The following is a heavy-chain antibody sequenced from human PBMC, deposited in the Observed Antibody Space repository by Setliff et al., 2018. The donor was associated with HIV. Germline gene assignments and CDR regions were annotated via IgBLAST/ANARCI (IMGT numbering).Heavy chain of an antibody. CDR3: AGDHPGIAY. Sequence: GESLKISCQGSGYNFVDYSIAWVRQVPGKGLEWMGIIYPVDSETRYSPSFQGQVTISADKSINTAYLQWTTLKASDSAMYYCAGDHPGIAYWGQGTMVTVSS. V-gene: IGHV5-51*01. CDR1: GYNFVDYS. J-gene: IGHJ4*02. CDR2: IYPVDSET.